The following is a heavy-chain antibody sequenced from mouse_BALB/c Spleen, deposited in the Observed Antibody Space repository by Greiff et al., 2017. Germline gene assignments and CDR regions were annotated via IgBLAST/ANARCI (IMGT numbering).Heavy chain of an antibody. V-gene: IGHV1-67*01. J-gene: IGHJ2*01. CDR3: ARSGDY. D-gene: IGHD3-2*02. CDR1: GYTFTDYA. Sequence: QVQLQQSGPELVRPGVSVKISCKGSGYTFTDYAMHWVKQSHAKSLEWIGVISTYYGNTNYNQKFKGKATMTVDKSSSTAYMELARLTSEDSAIYYCARSGDYWGQGTTLTVSS. CDR2: ISTYYGNT.